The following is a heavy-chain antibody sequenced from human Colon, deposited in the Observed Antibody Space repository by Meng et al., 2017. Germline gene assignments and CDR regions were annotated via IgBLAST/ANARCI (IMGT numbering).Heavy chain of an antibody. CDR2: VYPDDSKT. J-gene: IGHJ4*02. V-gene: IGHV5-51*01. CDR3: ARLSCSIELSKTCLDY. Sequence: ESLKISCKGSGYSFFGYWIGWVRQMPGKGLEWMGMVYPDDSKTRYSPTFQGQVTMSVDKSISTAYLQWGSLEASDTAMYFCARLSCSIELSKTCLDYWGQGTLVTVSS. CDR1: GYSFFGYW. D-gene: IGHD5-24*01.